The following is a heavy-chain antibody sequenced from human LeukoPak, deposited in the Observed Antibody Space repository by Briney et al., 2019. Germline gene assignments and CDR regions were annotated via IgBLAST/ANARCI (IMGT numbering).Heavy chain of an antibody. D-gene: IGHD3-22*01. Sequence: SETLSLTCAVYGGSFSGYYWSWIRQPPGKGLEWIGYIYYSGSTNYNPSLKSRVTTSVDTSKNQFSLKLSSVTAADTAVYYCARDPPYDSSGYYFRAFDIWGQGTMVTVSS. J-gene: IGHJ3*02. CDR3: ARDPPYDSSGYYFRAFDI. V-gene: IGHV4-59*01. CDR2: IYYSGST. CDR1: GGSFSGYY.